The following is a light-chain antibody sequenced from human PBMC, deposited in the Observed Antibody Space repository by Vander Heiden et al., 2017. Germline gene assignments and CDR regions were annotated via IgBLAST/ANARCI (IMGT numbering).Light chain of an antibody. V-gene: IGLV3-1*01. J-gene: IGLJ2*01. CDR2: QDS. CDR3: QAWDSFVV. Sequence: SYELTRPPSVSVSPGQTASITCSGDKLGDKYAYWYQQKPGQSPVLVIYQDSKRPSGIPERFSGSNSGNTATLTISGTHTMDEADYYCQAWDSFVVFGGGTKLTVL. CDR1: KLGDKY.